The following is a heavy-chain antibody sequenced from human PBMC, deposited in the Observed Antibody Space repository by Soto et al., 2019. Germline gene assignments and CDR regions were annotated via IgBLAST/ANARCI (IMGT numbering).Heavy chain of an antibody. Sequence: GGSLRLSCSASGFTFSSYAMHWVRQAPGKGLEYVSAISSNGGSTYYADSVKGRFTISRDNSKNTLYLQMSSLRAEDTAVYYCVKDKAGGNSGIHDAFDIWGQGTMVTVSS. D-gene: IGHD2-21*02. CDR1: GFTFSSYA. CDR2: ISSNGGST. V-gene: IGHV3-64D*08. J-gene: IGHJ3*02. CDR3: VKDKAGGNSGIHDAFDI.